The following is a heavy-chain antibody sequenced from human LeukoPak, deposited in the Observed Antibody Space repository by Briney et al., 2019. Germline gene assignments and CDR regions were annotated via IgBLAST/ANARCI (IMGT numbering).Heavy chain of an antibody. CDR2: ISGSGGST. Sequence: GGSLRLSCAASGFTFSSYAMSWVRQAPGKGLEWVSAISGSGGSTYYADSVKGRFTISRDNSKNTLYLQMNSLRAEDTAVYYCAKEPGEGGVRGANHNYWGQGTLVTISS. V-gene: IGHV3-23*01. CDR1: GFTFSSYA. D-gene: IGHD3-10*01. CDR3: AKEPGEGGVRGANHNY. J-gene: IGHJ4*02.